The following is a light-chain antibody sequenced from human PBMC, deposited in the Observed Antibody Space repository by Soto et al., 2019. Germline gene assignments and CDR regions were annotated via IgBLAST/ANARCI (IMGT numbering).Light chain of an antibody. Sequence: IQLTQSPSSLSASVGDRVTITCRASQGISSYLGCYQQKPGKAPNLLIYDASTLHSGVPSRFSGGGSGTDFTLTISSLQPEDFATYYCQQVNVYPSTFGGGTKVDIK. CDR3: QQVNVYPST. J-gene: IGKJ4*01. V-gene: IGKV1-9*01. CDR2: DAS. CDR1: QGISSY.